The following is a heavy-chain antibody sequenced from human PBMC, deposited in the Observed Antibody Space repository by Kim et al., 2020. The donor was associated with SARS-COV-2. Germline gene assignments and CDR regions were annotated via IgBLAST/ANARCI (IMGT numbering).Heavy chain of an antibody. CDR2: IYYSGST. CDR3: ARQLGGYSGYDYGYFDY. Sequence: SETLSLTCTVSGGSISSSSYYWGWIRQPPGKGLEWIGSIYYSGSTYYNPSLKSRVTISVDTSKNQFSLKLSSVTAADTAVYYCARQLGGYSGYDYGYFDYWGQGTLVTVSS. CDR1: GGSISSSSYY. D-gene: IGHD5-12*01. J-gene: IGHJ4*02. V-gene: IGHV4-39*01.